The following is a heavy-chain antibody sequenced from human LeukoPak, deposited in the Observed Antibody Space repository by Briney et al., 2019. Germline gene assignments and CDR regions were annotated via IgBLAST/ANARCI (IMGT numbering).Heavy chain of an antibody. CDR1: GFGFTTYA. V-gene: IGHV3-23*01. J-gene: IGHJ3*02. CDR3: TTDKDAFDI. CDR2: VSGSGNTI. Sequence: GGSLRLSCAASGFGFTTYALSWVRQAPGKGLEWISVVSGSGNTIYYADSVKGRFTISRDPSKKTVFLQMNSLRAEDTAVYYCTTDKDAFDIWGQGTMVTVSS.